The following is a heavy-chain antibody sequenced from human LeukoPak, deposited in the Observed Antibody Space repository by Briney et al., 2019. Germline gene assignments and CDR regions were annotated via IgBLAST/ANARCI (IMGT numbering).Heavy chain of an antibody. CDR3: ARGYSSGWYYFDY. V-gene: IGHV1-2*02. D-gene: IGHD6-19*01. J-gene: IGHJ4*02. Sequence: GASVTVSFTASGYTFTVYYMHWVRQAPGQGLERMGWINPNSGGTNYAQKFQGRVTMTRDTSISTAYMELSGLRSDDTAVYYCARGYSSGWYYFDYWGQGTLVTVSS. CDR1: GYTFTVYY. CDR2: INPNSGGT.